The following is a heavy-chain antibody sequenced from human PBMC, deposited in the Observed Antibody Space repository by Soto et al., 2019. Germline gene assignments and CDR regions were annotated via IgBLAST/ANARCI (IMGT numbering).Heavy chain of an antibody. CDR3: ARGWGTTVVSLDAFDI. V-gene: IGHV3-21*01. J-gene: IGHJ3*02. CDR1: GFTFSTYS. CDR2: ISSGSTYT. Sequence: EVQLVEFGGGLVRPGGSLRLSWAASGFTFSTYSMNWVRQAPGKGLEWVSSISSGSTYTYYTDSLKGRFTISRDNVKNSLYLQLNSLRAEDTAVYYCARGWGTTVVSLDAFDIWGQGTMVTVSS. D-gene: IGHD4-17*01.